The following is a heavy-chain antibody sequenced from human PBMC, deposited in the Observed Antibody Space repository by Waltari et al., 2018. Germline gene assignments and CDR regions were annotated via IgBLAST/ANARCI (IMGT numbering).Heavy chain of an antibody. CDR1: GGSINTYH. Sequence: QVQLQESGPGLVKPSETLSLTCTVSGGSINTYHWSWIRQPPGKGLEWIGYIYYSGSSNYNPSLKSRVTMSVDTSKNQFSLRLSSVTAADTAVYYCARDGQGVGSDWYGVDWYFDLWGRGSLVTVSS. V-gene: IGHV4-59*01. CDR2: IYYSGSS. CDR3: ARDGQGVGSDWYGVDWYFDL. J-gene: IGHJ2*01. D-gene: IGHD6-19*01.